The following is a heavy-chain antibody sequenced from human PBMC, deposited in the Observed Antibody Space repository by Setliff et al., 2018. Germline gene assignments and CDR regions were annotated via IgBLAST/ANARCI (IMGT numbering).Heavy chain of an antibody. CDR2: VFYSGAT. J-gene: IGHJ4*02. Sequence: SETLSLTCTVSGGSLSGASIVTWIRQPPGKGLEFIGYVFYSGATKYDPSLKSRVTMSVDTSKNQFSLRLRSVTAADTAMYYCAKGGTYRYFDYWGQGTLVTVSS. V-gene: IGHV4-61*08. CDR1: GGSLSGAS. CDR3: AKGGTYRYFDY.